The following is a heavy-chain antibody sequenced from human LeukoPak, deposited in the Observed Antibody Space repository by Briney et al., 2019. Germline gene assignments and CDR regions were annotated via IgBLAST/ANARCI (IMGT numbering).Heavy chain of an antibody. CDR2: IYYSGNT. CDR1: GGSISSSSYY. D-gene: IGHD3-10*01. Sequence: PSETLSLTCTVSGGSISSSSYYWGWIRQPPGKGLEWIGSIYYSGNTYYNPSLKSRATISVDTSKNQFSLKLSSVTAADTAVYYCASYPKYYGSEGWVAFDIWGLGTMVTVSS. CDR3: ASYPKYYGSEGWVAFDI. J-gene: IGHJ3*02. V-gene: IGHV4-39*07.